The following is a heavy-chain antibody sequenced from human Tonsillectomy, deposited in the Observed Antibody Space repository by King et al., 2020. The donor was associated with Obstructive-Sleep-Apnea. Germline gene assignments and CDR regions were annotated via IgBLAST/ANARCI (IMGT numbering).Heavy chain of an antibody. CDR2: IYYSGKT. J-gene: IGHJ4*02. Sequence: QLQESGPGLVKPSETLSLTCTVSGGSISTNNYYWGWIRQPPGKGLEWIGTIYYSGKTYYNPSLKSRVTISVDTSKNQFSLKLSSVTAADTAVYYCAKEHRIHLWLPIDYWGQGTLVTVSS. V-gene: IGHV4-39*07. D-gene: IGHD5-18*01. CDR1: GGSISTNNYY. CDR3: AKEHRIHLWLPIDY.